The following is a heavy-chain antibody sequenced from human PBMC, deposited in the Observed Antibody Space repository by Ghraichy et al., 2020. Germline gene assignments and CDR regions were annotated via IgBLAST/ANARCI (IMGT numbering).Heavy chain of an antibody. CDR2: IRSKTDGGTT. CDR3: TTGGFDSSDFDR. Sequence: LSLTCVDSGFTFNTAWMNWVRQAPGKRLEWVGRIRSKTDGGTTESAAPVKGRFIISRDDSKNTLYLQMNSLKTEDTAVYYCTTGGFDSSDFDRWGRGTLVTVS. D-gene: IGHD3-22*01. CDR1: GFTFNTAW. J-gene: IGHJ2*01. V-gene: IGHV3-15*01.